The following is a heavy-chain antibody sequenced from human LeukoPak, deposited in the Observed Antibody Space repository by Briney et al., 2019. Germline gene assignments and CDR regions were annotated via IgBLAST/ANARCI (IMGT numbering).Heavy chain of an antibody. CDR3: TRGSGSYYHEPPFDY. V-gene: IGHV3-74*01. Sequence: GGSLRLSCAASGLTFSTYWMHCVRQAPGKGLVWVSFIKGDGSSATYADSVKGRFTISRDNAKNTLYLQMNSLRAEDTAVYYCTRGSGSYYHEPPFDYWGQGTLVTVSS. D-gene: IGHD3-10*01. CDR2: IKGDGSSA. CDR1: GLTFSTYW. J-gene: IGHJ4*02.